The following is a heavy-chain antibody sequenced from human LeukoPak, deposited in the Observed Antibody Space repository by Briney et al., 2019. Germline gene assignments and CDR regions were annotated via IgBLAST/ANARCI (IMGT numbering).Heavy chain of an antibody. CDR3: AKSGGYGLIDY. J-gene: IGHJ4*02. D-gene: IGHD1-26*01. CDR1: GGSISSSSYY. CDR2: IYSSGST. V-gene: IGHV4-39*01. Sequence: PSETLSLTCTVSGGSISSSSYYWGWIRQPPGKGLEWIGSIYSSGSTYYNASLQSRVTISVETSKNQIPLRLNSVTAADTAIYYCAKSGGYGLIDYWGQGTLVTVSS.